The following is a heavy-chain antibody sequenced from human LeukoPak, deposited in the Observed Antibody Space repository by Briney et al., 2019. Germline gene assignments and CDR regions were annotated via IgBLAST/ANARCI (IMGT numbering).Heavy chain of an antibody. CDR1: GGSISSYY. J-gene: IGHJ4*02. D-gene: IGHD4-17*01. V-gene: IGHV4-59*08. Sequence: PSETLSLTCTVSGGSISSYYWSWIRQPPGQGLEWIGYIYYSGSTNYNPSLKSRVTISVDTSKNQFSLKLSSVTAADTAVYYCARDDYGDYYFDYWGQGTLVTVSS. CDR3: ARDDYGDYYFDY. CDR2: IYYSGST.